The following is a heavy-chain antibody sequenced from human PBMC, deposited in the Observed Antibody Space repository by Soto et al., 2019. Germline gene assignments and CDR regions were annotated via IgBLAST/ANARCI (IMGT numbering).Heavy chain of an antibody. Sequence: QVQLVESGGGVVQPGRSLRLSCAASGFTFSSYAMHWVRQAPGKGLEWVAVISYDGSNKYYADSVKGRFTISRDNSKNTLYLQMNSLRAEDTAVYYCARDYSSGSQGYYGMDVWGQGTTVTVSS. CDR2: ISYDGSNK. CDR1: GFTFSSYA. J-gene: IGHJ6*02. CDR3: ARDYSSGSQGYYGMDV. D-gene: IGHD6-19*01. V-gene: IGHV3-30-3*01.